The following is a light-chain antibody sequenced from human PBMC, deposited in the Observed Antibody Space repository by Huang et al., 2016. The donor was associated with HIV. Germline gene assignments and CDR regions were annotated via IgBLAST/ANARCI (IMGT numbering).Light chain of an antibody. CDR1: RRLLISNGSKY. CDR3: MQGLQSPLT. V-gene: IGKV2-28*01. Sequence: DLVMTQSPLSLPVTPGEPASISCRASRRLLISNGSKYLDWSVQKPGQSPQLLIYLCSYRASGVPGRCSGSGSGTDFTLKISRVEAEDVGIYYYMQGLQSPLTFGGGTKVEIK. CDR2: LCS. J-gene: IGKJ4*01.